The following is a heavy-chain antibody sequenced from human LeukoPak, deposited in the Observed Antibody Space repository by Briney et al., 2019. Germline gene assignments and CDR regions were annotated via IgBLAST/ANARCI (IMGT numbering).Heavy chain of an antibody. J-gene: IGHJ6*03. CDR3: ARDRQRGYDFWSGYSDYYYYYMDV. Sequence: PSETLSLTCAVYGGSFSGYYWSWIRQPPGKGLEWIGEINHSGSTNYNPSLKSRVTISVDTSKNQFSLKLSSVTAADTAVYYCARDRQRGYDFWSGYSDYYYYYMDVWGKGTTVTVSS. V-gene: IGHV4-34*01. D-gene: IGHD3-3*01. CDR1: GGSFSGYY. CDR2: INHSGST.